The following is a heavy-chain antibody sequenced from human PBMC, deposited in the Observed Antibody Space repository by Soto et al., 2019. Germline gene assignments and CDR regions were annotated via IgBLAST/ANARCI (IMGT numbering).Heavy chain of an antibody. J-gene: IGHJ6*02. CDR1: GESISDYY. V-gene: IGHV4-4*07. CDR3: ARMYNSGFYRPEGDYFFYGMDV. CDR2: FYYSGNT. D-gene: IGHD6-19*01. Sequence: XETLSVICTVPGESISDYYWSWIRQPAGKGLEWIGRFYYSGNTKSNPSLKSRVTMSADTSKNQFSLSLRSVTAADSAIYYCARMYNSGFYRPEGDYFFYGMDVWGQGTTVTVSS.